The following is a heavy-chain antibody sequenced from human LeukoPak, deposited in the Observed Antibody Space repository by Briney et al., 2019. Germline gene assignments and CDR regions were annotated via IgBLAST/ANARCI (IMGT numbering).Heavy chain of an antibody. Sequence: ASVKVSCKASGYTFTSYGISWVRQAPGQGLEWMGWISAYNGNTNYAQKPQGRVTMTTDTSTSTAYMELRSLRSDDTAVYYCARCVYYGSGSYYVHYMDVWDKGTTVTVSS. V-gene: IGHV1-18*01. CDR1: GYTFTSYG. D-gene: IGHD3-10*01. CDR3: ARCVYYGSGSYYVHYMDV. CDR2: ISAYNGNT. J-gene: IGHJ6*03.